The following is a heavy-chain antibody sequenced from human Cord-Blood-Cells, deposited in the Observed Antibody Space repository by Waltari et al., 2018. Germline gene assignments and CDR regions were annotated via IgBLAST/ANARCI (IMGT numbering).Heavy chain of an antibody. CDR3: TPGGAGDY. Sequence: EVQLVESGGGLVKPGGSLSLSSAASGFTPSHAWLSWVRQAPGKGLEWVGRSKSKTDGGTTDYAAPVKGRFTISRDDSKNTLYLQMNSLKTEDTAVYYCTPGGAGDYWGQGTLVTVSS. V-gene: IGHV3-15*01. CDR2: SKSKTDGGTT. J-gene: IGHJ4*02. CDR1: GFTPSHAW. D-gene: IGHD3-16*01.